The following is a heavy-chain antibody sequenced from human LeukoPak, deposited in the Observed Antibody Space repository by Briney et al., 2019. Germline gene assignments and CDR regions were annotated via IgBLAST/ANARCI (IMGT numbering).Heavy chain of an antibody. J-gene: IGHJ3*02. CDR2: ISGGGGRT. D-gene: IGHD3-22*01. CDR1: GFTFSSYV. V-gene: IGHV3-23*01. Sequence: PGGSLRLSCAASGFTFSSYVMSWVRQAPGKGLEWVSAISGGGGRTYADSVKGRFTISRDNSKNTLYLQMNSLRAEDTAVYYCAKGTGYCDSSGYDPFDIWGQGTMVTVSS. CDR3: AKGTGYCDSSGYDPFDI.